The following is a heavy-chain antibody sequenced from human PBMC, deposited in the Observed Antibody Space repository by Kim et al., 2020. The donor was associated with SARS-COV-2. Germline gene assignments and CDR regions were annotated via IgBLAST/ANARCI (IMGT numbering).Heavy chain of an antibody. Sequence: NYAPKFQGRVTITAEKSTSTAYMELSSLRSEDTAVYYCARGRVRGDWFDPWGQGTLVTVSS. V-gene: IGHV1-69*04. CDR3: ARGRVRGDWFDP. D-gene: IGHD3-10*01. J-gene: IGHJ5*02.